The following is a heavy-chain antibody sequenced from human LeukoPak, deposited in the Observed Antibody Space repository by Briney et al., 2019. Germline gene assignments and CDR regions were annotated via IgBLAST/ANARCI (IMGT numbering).Heavy chain of an antibody. CDR2: IYTSGST. V-gene: IGHV4-61*02. CDR3: ARLGEYSYGYEFDY. Sequence: SETLSLTCTVSGGSISSGSYYWSWIRQPAGKGLEWIGRIYTSGSTNYNPSLKSRVTISVDTSKNQFSLKLSSVTAADTAVYYCARLGEYSYGYEFDYWGQGTLVTVSS. D-gene: IGHD5-18*01. J-gene: IGHJ4*02. CDR1: GGSISSGSYY.